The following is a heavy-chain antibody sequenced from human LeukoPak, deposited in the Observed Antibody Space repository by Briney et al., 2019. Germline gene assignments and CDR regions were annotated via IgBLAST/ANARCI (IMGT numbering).Heavy chain of an antibody. Sequence: ASVKVSCKASGYTFTRYYMHWVRQPPGQGLQWMGIIHPSSGSTSYAQKFEGRVTMTRDTSTSTVYMELSSLRSEDTAVYYCARDSSTSFLADPWGQGTLVTVSS. D-gene: IGHD2-2*01. CDR1: GYTFTRYY. CDR2: IHPSSGST. CDR3: ARDSSTSFLADP. V-gene: IGHV1-46*01. J-gene: IGHJ5*02.